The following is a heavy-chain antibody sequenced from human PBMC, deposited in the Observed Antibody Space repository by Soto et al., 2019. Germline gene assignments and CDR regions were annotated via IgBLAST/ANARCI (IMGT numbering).Heavy chain of an antibody. CDR2: ISAYNGNT. V-gene: IGHV1-18*01. CDR3: ARASARGGRVSLDY. Sequence: ASVKVSCKASGYTFTNYGVSWVRQAPGQGLEWMGWISAYNGNTNYAQKLQGRVTMTTDTSTSTAYMELRSLRSDDTAVYYCARASARGGRVSLDYWGQGTLVTVSS. J-gene: IGHJ4*02. D-gene: IGHD2-15*01. CDR1: GYTFTNYG.